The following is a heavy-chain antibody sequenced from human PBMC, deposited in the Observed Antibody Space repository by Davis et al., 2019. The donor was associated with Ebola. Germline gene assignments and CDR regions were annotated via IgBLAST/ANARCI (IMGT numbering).Heavy chain of an antibody. Sequence: SETLSLTCTVSGDSISSYYWSWIRQTPGKELEWIGYIHHSGTTNYNPSLKSRVTISLDTSMTRFSLRLNSVTAADTAVYYCARGNGDYLRLDSCGQGTLVTVSS. CDR2: IHHSGTT. D-gene: IGHD4-17*01. J-gene: IGHJ4*02. CDR1: GDSISSYY. CDR3: ARGNGDYLRLDS. V-gene: IGHV4-59*01.